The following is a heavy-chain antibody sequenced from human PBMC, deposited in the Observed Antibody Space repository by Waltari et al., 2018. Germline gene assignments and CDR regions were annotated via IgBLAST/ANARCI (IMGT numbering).Heavy chain of an antibody. CDR1: GFTLSTHW. CDR3: ARDTLTSSRYFDL. CDR2: IEGYVSSK. D-gene: IGHD3-16*01. J-gene: IGHJ2*01. Sequence: EVQLVQSGGGFVPPGASLRLSCADHGFTLSTHWVHWVRKVPGKWPVWGSRIEGYVSSKHDAHPVTGRFTISRDNAKNTLYLQMNSLRDDYTAVYYCARDTLTSSRYFDLWGRGPLVTVSS. V-gene: IGHV3-74*01.